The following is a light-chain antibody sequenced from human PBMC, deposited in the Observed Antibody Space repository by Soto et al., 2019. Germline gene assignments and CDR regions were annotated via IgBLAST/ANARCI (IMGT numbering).Light chain of an antibody. J-gene: IGLJ2*01. CDR1: YSNVGNNF. V-gene: IGLV1-51*01. CDR3: ATWVTRLSAVV. CDR2: DNS. Sequence: QSVLTQPPSMSAAPGQKVTISCSGSYSNVGNNFVSWYQQFPGTAPKLLIFDNSQRPSGIPDRFFGSKSGSSATLGITGPQPGDEAVYYCATWVTRLSAVVFGGGTKLTVL.